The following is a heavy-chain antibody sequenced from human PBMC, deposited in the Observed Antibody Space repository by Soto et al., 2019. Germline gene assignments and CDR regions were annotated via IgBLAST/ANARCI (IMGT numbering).Heavy chain of an antibody. J-gene: IGHJ6*02. D-gene: IGHD3-22*01. CDR2: IIPIFASA. V-gene: IGHV1-69*01. CDR1: GGTLSNYA. Sequence: QVQLVQSGAVVKKPGSSVKVSCKASGGTLSNYAISWVRQAPGQGLEWMGVIIPIFASANYAQRFQGRLMITADESTSTAYMELSSLRSEDTAVYYCAKDHVVGHSYYGMDVWGQGTTVTVSS. CDR3: AKDHVVGHSYYGMDV.